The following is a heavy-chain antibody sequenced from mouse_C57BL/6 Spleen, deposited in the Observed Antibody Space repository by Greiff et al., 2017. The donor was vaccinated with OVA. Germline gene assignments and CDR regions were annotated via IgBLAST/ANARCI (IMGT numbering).Heavy chain of an antibody. CDR2: IYPGDGDT. Sequence: QVQLKESGPELVKPGASVKISCKASGYAFSSSWMNWVKQRPGKGLEWIGRIYPGDGDTNYNGKFKGKATLTADKSSSTAYMQLSSLTSEDSAVYFCARLITTVVAKGAMDYWGQGTSVTVSS. D-gene: IGHD1-1*01. CDR3: ARLITTVVAKGAMDY. V-gene: IGHV1-82*01. CDR1: GYAFSSSW. J-gene: IGHJ4*01.